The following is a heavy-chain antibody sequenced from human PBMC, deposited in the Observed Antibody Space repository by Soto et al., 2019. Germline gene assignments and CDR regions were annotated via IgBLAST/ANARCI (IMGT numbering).Heavy chain of an antibody. CDR2: ISYDGSKK. CDR1: GFTFSSYA. J-gene: IGHJ2*01. Sequence: QVQLVESGGGVVQPGRSLRLSCAASGFTFSSYAMHWVRQPPGKGLEGVAVISYDGSKKYYANSVKGRFTISRDNSKNTLYLQMNSLRAEDTAVYYCARPLWRDDYNWGYFDLWGRGTLVTVSS. D-gene: IGHD4-4*01. V-gene: IGHV3-30-3*01. CDR3: ARPLWRDDYNWGYFDL.